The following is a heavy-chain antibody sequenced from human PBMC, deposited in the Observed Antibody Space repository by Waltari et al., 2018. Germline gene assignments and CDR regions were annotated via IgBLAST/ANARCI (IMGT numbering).Heavy chain of an antibody. CDR1: GFTFSSYG. J-gene: IGHJ5*02. CDR2: IWYHGNKK. Sequence: QVQLVESGGGVVQPGRSLRLSCAASGFTFSSYGMHWVRQAPGKGLGWVAGIWYHGNKKYYADSVKVRFTISRDNSKNTLYLQMNSLRPEDTAMYYCAKDGVVVPSATTNWFDPWGQGTRVTVSS. D-gene: IGHD2-2*01. V-gene: IGHV3-30*18. CDR3: AKDGVVVPSATTNWFDP.